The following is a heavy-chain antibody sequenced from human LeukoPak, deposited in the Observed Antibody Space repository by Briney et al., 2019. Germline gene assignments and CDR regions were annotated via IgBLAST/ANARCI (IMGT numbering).Heavy chain of an antibody. CDR1: GGTFSSYA. Sequence: SVKVSCKASGGTFSSYAISWVRQAPGQGLEWMGRIIPIFGIANYAQKFQGRVTITADKSTSTAYMELSSLRSEDTAVYYCARGSGVVVPAAISGPYYYYGMDVWGQGTTVTVPS. D-gene: IGHD2-2*01. CDR3: ARGSGVVVPAAISGPYYYYGMDV. J-gene: IGHJ6*02. CDR2: IIPIFGIA. V-gene: IGHV1-69*04.